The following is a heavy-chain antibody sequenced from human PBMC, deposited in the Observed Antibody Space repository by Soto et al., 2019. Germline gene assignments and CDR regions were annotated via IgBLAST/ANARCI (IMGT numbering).Heavy chain of an antibody. CDR2: FYYSENT. CDR3: ARLGGHCSSSSCFGFYVMDV. Sequence: SETLSLTCAIPGGSITSSSYSWGWVRQPPGKGLDWIATFYYSENTHYNPSLKSRVTISVDTSKNQFSLILTSVTAADTAVYYCARLGGHCSSSSCFGFYVMDVWGQGTTVTVSS. CDR1: GGSITSSSYS. D-gene: IGHD2-2*01. J-gene: IGHJ6*02. V-gene: IGHV4-39*01.